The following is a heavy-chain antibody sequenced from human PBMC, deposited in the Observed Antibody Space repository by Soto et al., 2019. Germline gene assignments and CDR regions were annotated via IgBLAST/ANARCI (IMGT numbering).Heavy chain of an antibody. CDR2: ISGSGGST. CDR1: GFTFSSYA. CDR3: AKDPALWSGYRGIIYFDY. Sequence: GGSLRLSCAASGFTFSSYAMSWVRQAPGKGLEWVSAISGSGGSTYYADSVKGRFTISRDNSKNTLYLQMNSLRAEDTAVYYCAKDPALWSGYRGIIYFDYWGQGTLVTVSS. V-gene: IGHV3-23*01. D-gene: IGHD3-3*01. J-gene: IGHJ4*02.